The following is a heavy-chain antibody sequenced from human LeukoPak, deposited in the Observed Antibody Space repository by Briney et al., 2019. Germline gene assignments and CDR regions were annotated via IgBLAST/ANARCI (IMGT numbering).Heavy chain of an antibody. J-gene: IGHJ6*02. CDR3: TTPVAAAGHYYYYYGMDV. V-gene: IGHV3-15*01. D-gene: IGHD6-13*01. Sequence: KPGGSLRLSCAASGFTFSNAWMSWVRQAPGKGLEWVGRIKSKTDGGTTDYAAPVKGRFTISRDDSKNTLYLQMNSLKTEDTAVYYCTTPVAAAGHYYYYYGMDVWGQGTTVTVSS. CDR1: GFTFSNAW. CDR2: IKSKTDGGTT.